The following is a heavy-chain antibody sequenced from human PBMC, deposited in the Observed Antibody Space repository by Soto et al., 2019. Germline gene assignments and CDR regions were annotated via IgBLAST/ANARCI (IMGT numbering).Heavy chain of an antibody. V-gene: IGHV1-69*13. CDR3: AREITMVRGAIRSYGMDV. CDR1: GGTFSSYA. J-gene: IGHJ6*02. D-gene: IGHD3-10*01. CDR2: IIPILGTA. Sequence: GASVKVSCSASGGTFSSYAISWVRQAPGQGLAWMGGIIPILGTANYAQKFQGRVRITADESTSTAYMELSSLRSEDTAVYYCAREITMVRGAIRSYGMDVWGQGTTVTVSS.